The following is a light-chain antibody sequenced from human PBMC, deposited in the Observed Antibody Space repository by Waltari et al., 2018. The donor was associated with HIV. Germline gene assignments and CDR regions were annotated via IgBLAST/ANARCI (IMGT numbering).Light chain of an antibody. CDR3: QQYKSYPYT. CDR1: QTISGW. J-gene: IGKJ2*01. CDR2: QAS. V-gene: IGKV1-5*03. Sequence: DIHMTQSPPALSASVVDRVTITCRASQTISGWLVWYQHKPGKAPKLLIYQASTLDTGVPSRFSGSRSGTEFTLTISSLQPDDFATYYCQQYKSYPYTFGQGTKLEIK.